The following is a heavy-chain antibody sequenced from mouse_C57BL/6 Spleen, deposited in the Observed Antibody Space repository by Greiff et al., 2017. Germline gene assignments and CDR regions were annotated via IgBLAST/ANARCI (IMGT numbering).Heavy chain of an antibody. J-gene: IGHJ3*01. CDR1: GFTFSSYA. V-gene: IGHV5-4*01. CDR3: ARNDYYGSSYGPFAY. D-gene: IGHD1-1*01. Sequence: EVQRVESGGGLVKPGGSLKLSCAASGFTFSSYAMSWVRQTPEKRLEWVATISDGGSYTYYPDNVKGRFTISRDNAKNNLYLQMSHLKSEDTAMYYCARNDYYGSSYGPFAYWGQGTLVTVSA. CDR2: ISDGGSYT.